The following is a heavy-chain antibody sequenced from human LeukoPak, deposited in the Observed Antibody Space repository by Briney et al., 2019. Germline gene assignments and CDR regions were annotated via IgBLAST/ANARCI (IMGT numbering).Heavy chain of an antibody. CDR2: IYYSGST. CDR1: GGSISSSSYY. CDR3: ARPGYSSSWTPVY. Sequence: PSETLSLTCTVSGGSISSSSYYWGWIRQPPGKGPEWIGSIYYSGSTYYNPSLKSRVTISVDTSKNQFSLKLSSVIAADTAVYYCARPGYSSSWTPVYWGQGTLVTVSS. D-gene: IGHD6-13*01. J-gene: IGHJ4*02. V-gene: IGHV4-39*01.